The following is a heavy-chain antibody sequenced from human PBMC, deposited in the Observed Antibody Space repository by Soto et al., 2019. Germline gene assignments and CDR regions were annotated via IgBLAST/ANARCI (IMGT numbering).Heavy chain of an antibody. CDR2: IIPIFGTA. Sequence: QVQLVQSGAEVKKPGSSVKFSCNAYGGTFRSAAISWVRQSPGQGLEWMGGIIPIFGTANYAQKFQGRVTITADESTSTAYMELSSLRAEDTAVYSCAGIVQPLYYYGMDVWGQGTTVTVSS. CDR3: AGIVQPLYYYGMDV. V-gene: IGHV1-69*12. D-gene: IGHD3-22*01. CDR1: GGTFRSAA. J-gene: IGHJ6*02.